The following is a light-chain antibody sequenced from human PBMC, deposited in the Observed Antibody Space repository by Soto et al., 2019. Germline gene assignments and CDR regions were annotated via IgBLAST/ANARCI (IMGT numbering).Light chain of an antibody. V-gene: IGKV3-15*01. J-gene: IGKJ5*01. Sequence: DIVKTQSPATLSVYPGERATLSCRASQSVSSNLAWYQQKPGQAPRLLIYGASTRATGIPARFSGSGSGTEFTLTISSLQSEDFAVYYCQQYNNWPSITFGQGTRLEIK. CDR3: QQYNNWPSIT. CDR1: QSVSSN. CDR2: GAS.